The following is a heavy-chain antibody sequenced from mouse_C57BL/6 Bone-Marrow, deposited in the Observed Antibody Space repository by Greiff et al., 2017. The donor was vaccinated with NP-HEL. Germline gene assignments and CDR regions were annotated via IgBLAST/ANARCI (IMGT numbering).Heavy chain of an antibody. CDR2: IDPSDSYT. CDR3: ARDGYYVGFAY. CDR1: GYTFTSYW. V-gene: IGHV1-69*01. Sequence: VQLHQPGAELVMPGASVKLSCKASGYTFTSYWMHWVKQRPGQGLEWIGEIDPSDSYTNYNQKFKGKSTLTVDKSSSTAYMQLSSLTSEDSAVYYCARDGYYVGFAYWGQGTLVTVSA. J-gene: IGHJ3*01. D-gene: IGHD2-3*01.